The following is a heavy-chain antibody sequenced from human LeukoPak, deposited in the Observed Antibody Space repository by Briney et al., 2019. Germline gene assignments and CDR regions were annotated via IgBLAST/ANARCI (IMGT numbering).Heavy chain of an antibody. D-gene: IGHD6-19*01. V-gene: IGHV3-33*01. Sequence: GRSLRLSCAASGFTFSSYGMHWVRQAPGKGLEWVAVIWYDGSNKYYADSVKGRFTISRDNSKNTLYLQMNSLRAEDTAVYYCARVQGAYSSGWYFTQPYYYGMEVWGQGTTVTVSS. CDR2: IWYDGSNK. J-gene: IGHJ6*02. CDR3: ARVQGAYSSGWYFTQPYYYGMEV. CDR1: GFTFSSYG.